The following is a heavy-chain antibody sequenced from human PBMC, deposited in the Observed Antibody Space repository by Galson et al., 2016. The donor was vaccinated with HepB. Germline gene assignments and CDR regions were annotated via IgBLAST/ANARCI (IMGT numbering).Heavy chain of an antibody. CDR1: GYKFISYW. J-gene: IGHJ4*02. D-gene: IGHD6-13*01. Sequence: QSGAEVKEPGESLKISCKGSGYKFISYWIGWVRQMPGKGLEWMGIIFPGDSDTRYSPSFQGQVTISADKSISTAYLQWSSLKASDTAIYYCARHREYSNSWYIDYWGQGTLVTVSS. V-gene: IGHV5-51*01. CDR3: ARHREYSNSWYIDY. CDR2: IFPGDSDT.